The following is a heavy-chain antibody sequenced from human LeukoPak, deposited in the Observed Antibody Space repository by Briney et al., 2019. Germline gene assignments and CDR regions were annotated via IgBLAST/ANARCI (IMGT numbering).Heavy chain of an antibody. J-gene: IGHJ5*02. V-gene: IGHV4-34*01. CDR2: INHSGST. D-gene: IGHD5-18*01. CDR1: GGSFSGYY. CDR3: ASTAMANGGGWFDP. Sequence: SETPSLTCAVYGGSFSGYYWSWIRQPPGKGLEWIGEINHSGSTNYNPSLKSRVTISVDTSKNQFSLKLSSVTAADTAVYYCASTAMANGGGWFDPWGQGTLVTVSS.